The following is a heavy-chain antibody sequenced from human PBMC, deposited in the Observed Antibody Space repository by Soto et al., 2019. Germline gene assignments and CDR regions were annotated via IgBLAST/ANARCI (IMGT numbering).Heavy chain of an antibody. D-gene: IGHD1-26*01. CDR2: MYPGDSHT. CDR3: ARLDSGTYPYYYYYGMDV. CDR1: GYSFTSYW. J-gene: IGHJ6*02. V-gene: IGHV5-51*01. Sequence: GESLKISCKGSGYSFTSYWIGWVRQVPGKGLEWMGMMYPGDSHTRYSPSFQGQVTISADKSINTAYLQWGSLKASDTAMYYCARLDSGTYPYYYYYGMDVWGQGTTVTVSS.